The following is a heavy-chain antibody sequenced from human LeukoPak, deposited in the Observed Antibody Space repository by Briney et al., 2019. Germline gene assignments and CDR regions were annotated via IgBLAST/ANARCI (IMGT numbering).Heavy chain of an antibody. CDR2: ISGSGGNT. D-gene: IGHD4-17*01. V-gene: IGHV3-23*01. CDR3: AKDGGGDYGDYDWFDP. J-gene: IGHJ5*02. Sequence: GGSLRLSCAASGFTFSSYAMSWVRQAPGKGLDWVSAISGSGGNTYYADSVKGRFTISRDNSKNTLYLQMNSLRAEDTAVYYCAKDGGGDYGDYDWFDPWGQGTLVTVSS. CDR1: GFTFSSYA.